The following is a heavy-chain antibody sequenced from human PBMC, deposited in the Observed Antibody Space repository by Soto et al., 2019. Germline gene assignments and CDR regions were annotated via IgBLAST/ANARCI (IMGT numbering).Heavy chain of an antibody. CDR1: EFTFTSYA. V-gene: IGHV3-23*01. CDR2: ISGSGGST. J-gene: IGHJ3*02. D-gene: IGHD3-16*01. CDR3: ARPKSAFGRDYGFDI. Sequence: EVQLLESGGGLVQPGGSLRLSCAASEFTFTSYAMSWVRQAPGKGLEWVSAISGSGGSTDYADSVKGRFTISRDSSKNRLYLQMNSLRAEDTAVYYCARPKSAFGRDYGFDIWGQGTMVTVSS.